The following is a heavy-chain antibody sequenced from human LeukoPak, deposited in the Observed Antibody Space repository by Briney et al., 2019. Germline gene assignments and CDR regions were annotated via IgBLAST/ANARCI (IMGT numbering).Heavy chain of an antibody. Sequence: GESLKISCKVSGYSFTSYWIGWVRQMPGKGLEWMGIIYPGDSDTRYSPFFQGQVTISADKSINTAYVQWGSLEASDTAMYYCVRGTVDNRVLDYWGQGTLVTVSS. CDR3: VRGTVDNRVLDY. D-gene: IGHD4-11*01. CDR2: IYPGDSDT. CDR1: GYSFTSYW. J-gene: IGHJ4*02. V-gene: IGHV5-51*01.